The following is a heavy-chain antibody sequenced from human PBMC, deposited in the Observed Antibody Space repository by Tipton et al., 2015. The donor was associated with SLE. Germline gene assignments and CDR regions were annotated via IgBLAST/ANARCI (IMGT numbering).Heavy chain of an antibody. Sequence: TLSLTCTVSGGSISSSSYYWGWIRQPPGKGLEWIGSFYYSGSTYYNPSLKSRVTISVDTSKNQFSLKLSSVTAADTAVYYCAVYSSNWPHFDYWGQGTLVTVSS. J-gene: IGHJ4*02. CDR3: AVYSSNWPHFDY. CDR1: GGSISSSSYY. V-gene: IGHV4-39*07. CDR2: FYYSGST. D-gene: IGHD6-13*01.